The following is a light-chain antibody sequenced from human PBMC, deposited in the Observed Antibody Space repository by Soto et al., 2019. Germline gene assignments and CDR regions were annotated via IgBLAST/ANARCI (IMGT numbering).Light chain of an antibody. V-gene: IGLV1-47*01. CDR3: AAWDDSLSGRV. CDR2: RNS. Sequence: QSVLTQPPSASGTPGQRLTISCSGSSSNIGSNYVYWYQQLPGTAPKLLIYRNSQRPSGVPDRFSGSKSGTSASLAISGLRSDDEADFYCAAWDDSLSGRVFGTGTKVTVL. J-gene: IGLJ1*01. CDR1: SSNIGSNY.